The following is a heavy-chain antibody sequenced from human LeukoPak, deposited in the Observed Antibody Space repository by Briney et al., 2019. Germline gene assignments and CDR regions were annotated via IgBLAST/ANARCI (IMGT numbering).Heavy chain of an antibody. CDR2: IKQDGSDK. CDR3: ARTQCISTRCSHYFDY. V-gene: IGHV3-7*05. J-gene: IGHJ4*02. Sequence: PGGSLRLSCAASGFTFSSHWMSWVRQAPGKGLEWVANIKQDGSDKYYVDSVKGRLTISRDNSKNSLYLQMNSLRAEDTAVYYCARTQCISTRCSHYFDYWGQGTLVTVSS. CDR1: GFTFSSHW. D-gene: IGHD2-2*01.